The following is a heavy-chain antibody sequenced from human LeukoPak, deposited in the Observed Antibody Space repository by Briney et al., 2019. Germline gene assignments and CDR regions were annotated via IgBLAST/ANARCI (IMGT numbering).Heavy chain of an antibody. CDR1: GGSFSGYY. D-gene: IGHD2-15*01. CDR3: ARVERLGYEDY. Sequence: SETLSLTYALYGGSFSGYYWSWIRQPPGKGLEWIGETSHSGSTNYNPSLESRVTISADTSKNQFSLKLTSVTAADTAVYYCARVERLGYEDYWGQGTLVTVSS. V-gene: IGHV4-34*01. CDR2: TSHSGST. J-gene: IGHJ4*02.